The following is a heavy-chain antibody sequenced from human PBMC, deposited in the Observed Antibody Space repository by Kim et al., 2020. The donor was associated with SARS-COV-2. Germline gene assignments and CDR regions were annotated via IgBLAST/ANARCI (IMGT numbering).Heavy chain of an antibody. V-gene: IGHV3-11*03. D-gene: IGHD6-13*01. CDR3: ARQSISWADFDY. J-gene: IGHJ4*02. CDR1: GFTFSDYY. Sequence: GGSLRLSCAASGFTFSDYYMSWIRQAPGKGLEWVSYITSSSSYTNYADSVKGRFTISRDNPKNSLYLQMNSLRAGDTAVYFCARQSISWADFDYWGQGTPVTVSS. CDR2: ITSSSSYT.